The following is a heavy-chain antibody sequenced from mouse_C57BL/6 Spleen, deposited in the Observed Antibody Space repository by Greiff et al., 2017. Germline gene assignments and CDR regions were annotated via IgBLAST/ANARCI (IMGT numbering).Heavy chain of an antibody. D-gene: IGHD1-2*01. Sequence: EVKLMESGGDLVKPGGSLKLSCAASGFTFSSYGMSWVRQTPDKRLEWVATISSGGSYTYYPDSVKGRFTISRDNAKNTLYLQMSSLKSEDTAMYYCARREYGGDYFDYWGDGTTLTVSS. CDR2: ISSGGSYT. V-gene: IGHV5-6*02. CDR1: GFTFSSYG. CDR3: ARREYGGDYFDY. J-gene: IGHJ2*01.